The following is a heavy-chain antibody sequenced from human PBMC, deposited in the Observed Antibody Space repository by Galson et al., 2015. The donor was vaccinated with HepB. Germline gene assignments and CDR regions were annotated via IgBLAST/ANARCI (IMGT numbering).Heavy chain of an antibody. CDR1: GFSLSNARMG. D-gene: IGHD6-19*01. CDR3: ARLFIAVAVNWFDP. V-gene: IGHV2-26*01. Sequence: PALVKPTQTLTLTCTVFGFSLSNARMGVSWIRQPPGKALEWLAHIFSNDEKSYSTSLKSRLTISKDTSKSQVVLTMTNMDPVDTATYYCARLFIAVAVNWFDPWGQGTLVTVSS. J-gene: IGHJ5*02. CDR2: IFSNDEK.